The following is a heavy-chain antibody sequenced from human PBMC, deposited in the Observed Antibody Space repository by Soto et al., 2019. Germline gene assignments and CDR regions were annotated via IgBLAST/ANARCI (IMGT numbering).Heavy chain of an antibody. CDR1: GFTFTSSA. V-gene: IGHV1-58*01. Sequence: QMQLVQSGPEVKKPGTSVKVSCKASGFTFTSSAVQWVRQARGQRLEWIGWIVVGSGNTNYAQKFQERVTITRDMSTSTAYMELSILRSVDTAVYYCAAEPSVAAIYYYYGMDVWGQGTMVTVSS. D-gene: IGHD2-15*01. CDR3: AAEPSVAAIYYYYGMDV. CDR2: IVVGSGNT. J-gene: IGHJ6*02.